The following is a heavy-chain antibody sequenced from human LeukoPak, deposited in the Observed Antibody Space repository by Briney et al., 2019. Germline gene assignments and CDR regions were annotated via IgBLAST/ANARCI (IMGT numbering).Heavy chain of an antibody. V-gene: IGHV4-31*03. CDR3: VRGPLREFDY. J-gene: IGHJ4*02. CDR1: GDSVSSGGPY. CDR2: ILHSGTT. Sequence: SETLSLTCNVSGDSVSSGGPYWNWIRQHPTKGLEWIGYILHSGTTYYKPSLKSRLTISLDKSKNQFSLKLTSVTVADTAVYYCVRGPLREFDYWGQGTLVTVSS. D-gene: IGHD5-24*01.